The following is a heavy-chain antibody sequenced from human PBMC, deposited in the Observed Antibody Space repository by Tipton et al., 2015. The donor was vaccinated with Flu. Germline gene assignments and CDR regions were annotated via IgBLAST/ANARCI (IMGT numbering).Heavy chain of an antibody. Sequence: QLVQSGAQVKKPGESLKISCKASGYSFTNNWIGWVRQMPGKGLEWVGIIYPGDSDTRYSPSFQGQVTISADKSISTAYLQWSSLKASDTAMCYCVRQPGGVRYFDFWGRGTLVTVSP. CDR2: IYPGDSDT. V-gene: IGHV5-51*01. J-gene: IGHJ2*01. D-gene: IGHD1-14*01. CDR1: GYSFTNNW. CDR3: VRQPGGVRYFDF.